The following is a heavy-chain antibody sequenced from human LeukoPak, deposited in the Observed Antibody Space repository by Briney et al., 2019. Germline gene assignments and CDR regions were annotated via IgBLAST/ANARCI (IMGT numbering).Heavy chain of an antibody. CDR1: GYTFTGYY. J-gene: IGHJ4*02. CDR3: ARARENDFWSGYYLGYYFDY. V-gene: IGHV1-2*02. Sequence: GASVKVSCKASGYTFTGYYMHWVRQAPGQGLEWMGWINPNSGGTNYAQKFQGRVTMTRDTSISTAYMELSRLRSDDTAVYYCARARENDFWSGYYLGYYFDYWGQGTLVTVSS. CDR2: INPNSGGT. D-gene: IGHD3-3*01.